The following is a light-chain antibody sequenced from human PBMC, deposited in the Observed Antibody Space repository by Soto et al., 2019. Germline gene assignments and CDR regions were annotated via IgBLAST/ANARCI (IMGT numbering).Light chain of an antibody. J-gene: IGKJ1*01. CDR1: QNIDNF. V-gene: IGKV3D-15*01. Sequence: EIVLRQSPATLSMSPGERATLSCRASQNIDNFLVWYQQKPGQAPRLLIYDASNRATGIPARFSGSGSGTDFTLTISSLQSEDFAIYYCQQYNNLPPTFGQGTKVDIK. CDR2: DAS. CDR3: QQYNNLPPT.